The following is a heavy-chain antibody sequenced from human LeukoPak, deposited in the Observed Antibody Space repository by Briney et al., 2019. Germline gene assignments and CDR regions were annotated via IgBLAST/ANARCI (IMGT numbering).Heavy chain of an antibody. Sequence: GRSLRLSRAASRFTPTNAWMSWVRQAPGKGLEWVGRIKSKTDGGTTDYAAPVKGRFTISRDDSKNTLYLQMNSLRAEDTAVYYCAKVERGDIVATNFDYWGQGTLVTVSS. CDR1: RFTPTNAW. D-gene: IGHD5-12*01. CDR2: IKSKTDGGTT. V-gene: IGHV3-15*01. J-gene: IGHJ4*02. CDR3: AKVERGDIVATNFDY.